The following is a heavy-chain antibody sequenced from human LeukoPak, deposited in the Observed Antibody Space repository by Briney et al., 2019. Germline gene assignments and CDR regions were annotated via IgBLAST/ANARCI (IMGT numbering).Heavy chain of an antibody. CDR3: TRGGTYGSDY. D-gene: IGHD3-10*01. Sequence: SENLSLTGTGSGVSIRRYYWSWIRPPPGKGLEWLGYSYYSDSTNYNASLKSRVNISADTSKNQFSLKLTSVTAADTAVYYCTRGGTYGSDYWGQGTLVTVSS. J-gene: IGHJ4*02. CDR2: SYYSDST. CDR1: GVSIRRYY. V-gene: IGHV4-59*01.